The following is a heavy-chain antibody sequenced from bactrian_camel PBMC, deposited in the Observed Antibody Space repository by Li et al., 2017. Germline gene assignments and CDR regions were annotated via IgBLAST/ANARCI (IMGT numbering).Heavy chain of an antibody. CDR1: GNGGGSGYWC. V-gene: IGHV3S63*01. Sequence: HVQLVESGGGSVQVGGSLTLSCTVSGNGGGSGYWCTGWFRQAPGKEREGIARLHSDGTAQYADSVKGRFTIAVDHAKGTMTLQMDNLEPEDTAMYYCAAVTGDEFYHSDDNGICEFSLRGQGTQVTVS. CDR3: AAVTGDEFYHSDDNGICEFSL. J-gene: IGHJ4*01. CDR2: LHSDGTA. D-gene: IGHD1*01.